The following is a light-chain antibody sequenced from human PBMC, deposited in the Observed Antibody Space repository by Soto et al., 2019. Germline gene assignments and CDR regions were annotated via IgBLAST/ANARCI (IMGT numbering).Light chain of an antibody. V-gene: IGKV1-5*01. J-gene: IGKJ1*01. CDR3: QHYDSFSVWT. CDR2: DAS. Sequence: DIQMTQSPSTMSASVGDRVTITCRASQGISGWLAWYQQKAGKAPRLLIFDASSLMSGVPSRFSGSGYGTEFTLTINRLQPDDSATYYWQHYDSFSVWTFGQGTKVEIK. CDR1: QGISGW.